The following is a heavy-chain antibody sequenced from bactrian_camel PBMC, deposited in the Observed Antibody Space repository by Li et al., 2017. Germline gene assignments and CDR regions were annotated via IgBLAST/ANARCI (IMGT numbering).Heavy chain of an antibody. J-gene: IGHJ4*01. V-gene: IGHV3S40*01. CDR2: IKGGADKT. CDR3: AADGTGLLHRSYKR. Sequence: VQLVESGGGLVQPGGSLRLSCAASGFTVVNYGMNWFRLAPGKGLEWVSSIKGGADKTYYADDVQGRFTISQDNAKATVYLQMDSLTPEDTAMYYCAADGTGLLHRSYKRWGQGTQVTVS. D-gene: IGHD3*01. CDR1: GFTVVNYG.